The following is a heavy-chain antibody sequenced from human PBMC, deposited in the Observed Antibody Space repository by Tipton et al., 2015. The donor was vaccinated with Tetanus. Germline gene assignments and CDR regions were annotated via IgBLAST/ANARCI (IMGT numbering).Heavy chain of an antibody. CDR3: ARGGGGFLEWLSPGWFDP. CDR2: IYYSGYT. V-gene: IGHV4-39*01. J-gene: IGHJ5*02. Sequence: TLSLTCTVSGGSISSSSYYWGWIRQPPGKGLEWIGSIYYSGYTYYNPSLKSRVTISVDTSKNQFSLKLSSVTAADTAVYYCARGGGGFLEWLSPGWFDPWGQGTLVTVSS. D-gene: IGHD3-3*01. CDR1: GGSISSSSYY.